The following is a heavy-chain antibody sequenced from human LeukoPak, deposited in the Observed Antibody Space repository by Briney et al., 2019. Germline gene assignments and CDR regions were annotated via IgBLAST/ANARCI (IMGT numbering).Heavy chain of an antibody. CDR1: GGSISSYY. D-gene: IGHD7-27*01. J-gene: IGHJ4*02. CDR3: ARFYLGWGSYFDY. CDR2: IYYSGST. V-gene: IGHV4-59*08. Sequence: SETLSLTCTVSGGSISSYYWSWIRQPPGKGLEWIGYIYYSGSTNYNPSLKSRVTISVDTSKNQFSLKLSSVTAADTAVYYCARFYLGWGSYFDYWGQGTLVTVSS.